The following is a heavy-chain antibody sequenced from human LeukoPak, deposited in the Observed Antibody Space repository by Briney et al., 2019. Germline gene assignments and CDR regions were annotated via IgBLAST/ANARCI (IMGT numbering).Heavy chain of an antibody. CDR1: GGTFSSYA. CDR2: IIPILGIA. J-gene: IGHJ4*02. CDR3: ARGPYCGGDCYSTFDY. D-gene: IGHD2-21*02. Sequence: SVKVSCKASGGTFSSYAISWVRQAPGQGLEWMGRIIPILGIANYAQKFQGRVTITADKSTSTAYMELSSLRSEDTAVYYCARGPYCGGDCYSTFDYWGQGTLVTVSS. V-gene: IGHV1-69*04.